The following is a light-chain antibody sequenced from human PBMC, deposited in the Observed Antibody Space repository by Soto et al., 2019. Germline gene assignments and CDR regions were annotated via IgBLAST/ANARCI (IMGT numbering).Light chain of an antibody. J-gene: IGKJ1*01. CDR3: QQYITSPYA. CDR1: QSTSTW. CDR2: EAS. V-gene: IGKV1-5*03. Sequence: DIQMTQSPSTLSASVGDRVTITCRASQSTSTWLAWYQQRPGKTPKLLIYEASKLESGVPSRFSGSGSGTEFTLTISSLQPDDFAPYYCQQYITSPYAFGQGTKVEIK.